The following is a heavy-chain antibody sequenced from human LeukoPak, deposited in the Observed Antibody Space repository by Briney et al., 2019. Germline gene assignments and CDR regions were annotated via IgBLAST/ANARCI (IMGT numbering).Heavy chain of an antibody. CDR3: AKDYRPDGYNDLDF. CDR2: IVGSNGKT. J-gene: IGHJ4*02. Sequence: GGSLRLSCAASGFTFSTYTMHWVRQAPGKGLDWVSGIVGSNGKTYYADSVKGRFTISRDNSKNTLYLQMNSLRAEDTAVYFCAKDYRPDGYNDLDFWGQGTQVTVSS. D-gene: IGHD5-24*01. CDR1: GFTFSTYT. V-gene: IGHV3-23*01.